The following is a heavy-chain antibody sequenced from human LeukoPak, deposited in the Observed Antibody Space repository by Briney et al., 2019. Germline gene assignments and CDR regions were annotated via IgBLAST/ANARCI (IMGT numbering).Heavy chain of an antibody. Sequence: PGGSLRLSCAASGFSFSEHYMAWIRQAPGKGLQWLGYISSRCYSTYYAESVKGRITISRDNAKNSVHLQMSSLTVDDTAVYYCARYDPSNDYGDFDYWGQGTLVTVSS. CDR3: ARYDPSNDYGDFDY. D-gene: IGHD4-17*01. J-gene: IGHJ4*02. CDR2: ISSRCYST. V-gene: IGHV3-11*01. CDR1: GFSFSEHY.